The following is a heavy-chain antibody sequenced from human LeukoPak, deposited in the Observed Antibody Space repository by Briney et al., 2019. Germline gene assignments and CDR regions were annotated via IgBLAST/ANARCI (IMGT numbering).Heavy chain of an antibody. CDR2: ISYIGRT. CDR1: DDSFSSHY. V-gene: IGHV4-59*11. J-gene: IGHJ3*02. Sequence: SETLSLTCAVSDDSFSSHYWTWIRQPPGKGLEWIGYISYIGRTNYNPSLKSRVTISIDTSKNQFSLKLTSVTAADTAVYYCARDLVTVTKGFDIWGQGTVVSVSS. D-gene: IGHD4-17*01. CDR3: ARDLVTVTKGFDI.